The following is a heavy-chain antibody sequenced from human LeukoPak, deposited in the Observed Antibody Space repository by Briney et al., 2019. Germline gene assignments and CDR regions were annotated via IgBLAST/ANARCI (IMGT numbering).Heavy chain of an antibody. CDR2: ISWNSGSI. CDR1: GFTFDDYA. Sequence: GGSLRLSCAASGFTFDDYAMHWVRQAPGKGLEWVSGISWNSGSIGYADSVKDRFTISRDNAKNSLYLQMNSLRAEDTALYYCAKDHGYSYGPFDYWGQGTLVTVSS. D-gene: IGHD5-18*01. CDR3: AKDHGYSYGPFDY. J-gene: IGHJ4*02. V-gene: IGHV3-9*01.